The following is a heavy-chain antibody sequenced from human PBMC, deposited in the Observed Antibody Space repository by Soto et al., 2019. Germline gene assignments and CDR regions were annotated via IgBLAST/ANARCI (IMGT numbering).Heavy chain of an antibody. Sequence: QVQLVQSGAEVKKPGSSVKVSCKASGGTFSSYTISCVRQAPGQGLEWMGRIIPILGIANYAQKFQGRVTITADKSTSTAYMELSSLRSEDTAVYYCARGGYYYDSSGYHGTEYFQHWGQGTLVTVSS. D-gene: IGHD3-22*01. CDR3: ARGGYYYDSSGYHGTEYFQH. J-gene: IGHJ1*01. CDR2: IIPILGIA. CDR1: GGTFSSYT. V-gene: IGHV1-69*02.